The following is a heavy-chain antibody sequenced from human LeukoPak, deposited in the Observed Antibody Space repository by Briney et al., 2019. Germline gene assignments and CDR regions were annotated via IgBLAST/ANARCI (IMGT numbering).Heavy chain of an antibody. CDR3: ARGQADFDY. D-gene: IGHD6-19*01. V-gene: IGHV1-8*01. J-gene: IGHJ4*02. CDR2: MNTNSGNT. Sequence: AAVKVSCTASGSTFTSYDINRVRQATGQGLEWMGWMNTNSGNTGYAQKFPGRVTMTRNTSISTHYMELRSLRSEDTAVSYCARGQADFDYWGQGTLVTVSS. CDR1: GSTFTSYD.